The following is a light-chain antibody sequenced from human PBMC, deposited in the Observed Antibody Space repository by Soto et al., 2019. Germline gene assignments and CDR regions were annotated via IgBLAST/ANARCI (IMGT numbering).Light chain of an antibody. CDR2: GAS. Sequence: IVMTQSPATLSVSPGERATLSCRASQTIDNKLARYQQRPDQAPRLLSYGASIRATGIPARISGSGSGAEFTLTISGQQSEYFGVYYCQQYKDWRTFGQGTNVDSK. V-gene: IGKV3-15*01. CDR3: QQYKDWRT. CDR1: QTIDNK. J-gene: IGKJ1*01.